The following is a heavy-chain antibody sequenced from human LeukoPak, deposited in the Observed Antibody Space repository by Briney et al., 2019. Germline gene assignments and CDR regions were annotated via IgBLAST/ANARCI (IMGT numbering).Heavy chain of an antibody. CDR2: ISSSGTTI. CDR1: GFTSSDYY. V-gene: IGHV3-11*01. D-gene: IGHD3-3*01. J-gene: IGHJ4*02. Sequence: GGSLRLSCAASGFTSSDYYMTWIRQAPGKGLEWISYISSSGTTIYYADSVKGRFTISRDNTKNSLYLQMNSLRADDTAVYYCARDHVLRALDYWGQGTLVTVSS. CDR3: ARDHVLRALDY.